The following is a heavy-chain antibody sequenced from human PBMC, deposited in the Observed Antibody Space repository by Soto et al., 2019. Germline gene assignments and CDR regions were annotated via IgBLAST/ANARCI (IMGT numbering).Heavy chain of an antibody. Sequence: QTLSLTCAISGDSVSSNSAAWNWVRQSPSRGLEWLGRTYYRSKWYNDYAVSVKSRITINPDTSKNQFSLQLNSVTPEDTAVYYCARGGAAAIPLWFDPWGQGTLVTVSS. CDR3: ARGGAAAIPLWFDP. V-gene: IGHV6-1*01. J-gene: IGHJ5*02. D-gene: IGHD6-13*01. CDR1: GDSVSSNSAA. CDR2: TYYRSKWYN.